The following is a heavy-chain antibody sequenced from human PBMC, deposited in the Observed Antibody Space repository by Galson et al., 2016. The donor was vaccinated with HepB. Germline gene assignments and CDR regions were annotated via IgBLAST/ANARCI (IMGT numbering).Heavy chain of an antibody. V-gene: IGHV3-21*01. CDR1: GFTFSTYS. J-gene: IGHJ4*02. CDR3: AVGWRELQSPFDS. Sequence: SLRLSCAASGFTFSTYSMNWVRQAPGKGLEWVSFISASSIYKDYADSVKGRFTIYRDNAKNSLSLQMNSLRADDTAVYYCAVGWRELQSPFDSWGQGTQVTVSS. D-gene: IGHD1-26*01. CDR2: ISASSIYK.